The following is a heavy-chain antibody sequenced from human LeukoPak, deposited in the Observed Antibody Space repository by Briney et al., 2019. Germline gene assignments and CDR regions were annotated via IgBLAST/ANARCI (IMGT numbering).Heavy chain of an antibody. CDR1: DDSISSYY. J-gene: IGHJ5*02. CDR3: ARDSCRSISCYNNWFDP. D-gene: IGHD2-2*02. Sequence: SETLSLTCTVSDDSISSYYLSWIRQPAGKGLEWIGRVYTSGSTNYNPSLKSRVTMSVDTSKNQVSLKLNSVTAADTAVYYCARDSCRSISCYNNWFDPWGQGTLVTVSS. CDR2: VYTSGST. V-gene: IGHV4-4*07.